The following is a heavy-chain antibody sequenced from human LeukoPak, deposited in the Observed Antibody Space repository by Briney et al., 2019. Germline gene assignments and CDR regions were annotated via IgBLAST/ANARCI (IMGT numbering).Heavy chain of an antibody. CDR2: IASDGSST. CDR1: GFTLSSYW. CDR3: ARGRPHGNDY. V-gene: IGHV3-74*01. J-gene: IGHJ4*02. D-gene: IGHD4-23*01. Sequence: PGGSLRLSCAASGFTLSSYWMNWVRQAPGKGLVWVSRIASDGSSTTYADSVKGRFSISRDNAKNTLYLQMNSLRAEDTAVYYCARGRPHGNDYWGQGTLVTVSS.